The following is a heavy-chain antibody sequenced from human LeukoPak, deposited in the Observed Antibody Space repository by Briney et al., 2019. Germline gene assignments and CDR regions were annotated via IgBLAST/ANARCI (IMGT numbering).Heavy chain of an antibody. CDR2: VNSDASST. J-gene: IGHJ4*02. V-gene: IGHV3-74*01. CDR1: GFTFSSYW. CDR3: ARGSDSNYPGY. Sequence: GGSLRLSCAASGFTFSSYWMHWVRQAPGKGLVWVSRVNSDASSTSYADSVKGRFTISRDNAKNTLYLQMNSLRAEDTAVYYCARGSDSNYPGYWGQGTLVTVSS. D-gene: IGHD4-11*01.